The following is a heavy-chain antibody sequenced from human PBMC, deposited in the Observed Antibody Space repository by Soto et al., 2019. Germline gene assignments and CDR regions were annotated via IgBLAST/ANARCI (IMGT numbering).Heavy chain of an antibody. D-gene: IGHD5-12*01. J-gene: IGHJ5*02. V-gene: IGHV4-59*01. CDR3: ARDPVSGYHPYNWFDP. CDR1: GGSISSYY. CDR2: IYYSGST. Sequence: SETLSLTCTVSGGSISSYYWSWIRQPPGKGLEWMGYIYYSGSTNYNHSLKSRVTISVDTSKTQFSLTLSSVTAADTAVYYCARDPVSGYHPYNWFDPWGQGTLVTVSS.